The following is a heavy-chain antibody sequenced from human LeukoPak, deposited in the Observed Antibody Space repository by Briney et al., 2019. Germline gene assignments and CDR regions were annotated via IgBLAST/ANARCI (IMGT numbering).Heavy chain of an antibody. Sequence: GASVKVSCKASGYTFTGYYMHWVRQAPGQGLEWMGWINPNSGGTNYAQKFQGRVTMTRDTSINTAYMELSRLRSDDTAVDYFARELLWFGVRFFDYWGQGTLVTVSS. V-gene: IGHV1-2*02. D-gene: IGHD3-10*01. J-gene: IGHJ4*02. CDR2: INPNSGGT. CDR1: GYTFTGYY. CDR3: ARELLWFGVRFFDY.